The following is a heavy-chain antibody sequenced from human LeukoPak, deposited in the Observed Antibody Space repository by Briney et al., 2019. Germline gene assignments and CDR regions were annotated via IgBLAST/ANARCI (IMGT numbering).Heavy chain of an antibody. J-gene: IGHJ4*02. CDR3: AKDNRRHYTSGPNPDSLH. V-gene: IGHV3-9*01. CDR2: ISWNSGSI. CDR1: GFIFNNYA. Sequence: GGSLRLSCAGSGFIFNNYAMHCVRQPPGKGLEWVSGISWNSGSIDYADSVKGRFTISRDNAENSLYLQVNSLRVEDTAFYYCAKDNRRHYTSGPNPDSLHWGQGALVTVSS. D-gene: IGHD6-19*01.